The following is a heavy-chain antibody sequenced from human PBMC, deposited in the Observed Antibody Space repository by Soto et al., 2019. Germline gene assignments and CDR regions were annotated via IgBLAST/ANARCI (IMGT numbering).Heavy chain of an antibody. V-gene: IGHV1-18*04. CDR3: ARDRVAGIWGDAFDI. Sequence: QVQLVQSGAEVKKPGASVKVSCKTSGYTFTNHGINWVRQDPGQGLEWMGWINPYNANVNYAQKHQGRVTMTTDTSTSTAYMDLRSLTSDDTAVYYCARDRVAGIWGDAFDIWGQGTMVTVSS. CDR1: GYTFTNHG. D-gene: IGHD3-16*01. CDR2: INPYNANV. J-gene: IGHJ3*02.